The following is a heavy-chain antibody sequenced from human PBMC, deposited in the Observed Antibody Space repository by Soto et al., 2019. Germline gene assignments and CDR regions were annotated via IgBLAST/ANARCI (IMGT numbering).Heavy chain of an antibody. D-gene: IGHD3-10*01. CDR1: GFTFSSYS. Sequence: EVQLVESGGGLVQPGGSLRLSCAASGFTFSSYSMNWVHQAPGKGLEWVSYISSSSSTIYYADSVKGRFTISRDNAKNSLYLQMNSLRDEDTAVYYCARELLWFGEAYGMDVWGQGTTVTVSS. CDR3: ARELLWFGEAYGMDV. J-gene: IGHJ6*02. CDR2: ISSSSSTI. V-gene: IGHV3-48*02.